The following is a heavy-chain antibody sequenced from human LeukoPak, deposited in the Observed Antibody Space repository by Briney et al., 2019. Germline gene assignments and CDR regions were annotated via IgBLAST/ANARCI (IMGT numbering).Heavy chain of an antibody. V-gene: IGHV3-33*01. Sequence: QPGRSLRLSCAAPGFTFRSYGMHWVRQAPGKRLEWVAVIWYDGSNKYYADSVKGRFTISRDNSKNTLYLQMNSLRAEDTAVYYCARDPYGSGSTSFDIWGQGTMVTVSS. CDR3: ARDPYGSGSTSFDI. CDR2: IWYDGSNK. CDR1: GFTFRSYG. D-gene: IGHD3-10*01. J-gene: IGHJ3*02.